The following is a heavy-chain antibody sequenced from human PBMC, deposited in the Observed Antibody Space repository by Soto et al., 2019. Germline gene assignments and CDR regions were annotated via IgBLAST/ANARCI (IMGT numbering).Heavy chain of an antibody. CDR2: ISYDGSNK. CDR3: AKDLGHYYYYYGMDV. Sequence: PGGSLRLSCAASGFTFSSYGVHWVRQAPGKGLEWVAVISYDGSNKYYADSVKGRFTISRDNSKNTLYLQMNSLRAEDTAVYYCAKDLGHYYYYYGMDVWGQGTTVTVSS. J-gene: IGHJ6*02. V-gene: IGHV3-30*18. CDR1: GFTFSSYG.